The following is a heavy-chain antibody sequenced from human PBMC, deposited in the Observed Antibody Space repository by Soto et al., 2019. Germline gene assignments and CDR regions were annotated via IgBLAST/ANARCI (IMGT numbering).Heavy chain of an antibody. V-gene: IGHV3-23*01. D-gene: IGHD6-13*01. J-gene: IGHJ4*02. CDR2: ISGSGGST. Sequence: GGSLRLSCAASGFTFSSYAMSWVRQAPGKGLEWVSAISGSGGSTYYADSVKGRYTISRDNSKNTLYLQMNSLRAEDTAVYYCAKDLEAAAVVYYFDYWGQGTLVTVSS. CDR3: AKDLEAAAVVYYFDY. CDR1: GFTFSSYA.